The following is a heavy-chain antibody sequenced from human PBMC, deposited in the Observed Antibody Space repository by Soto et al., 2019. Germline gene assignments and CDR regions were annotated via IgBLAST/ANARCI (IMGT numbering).Heavy chain of an antibody. CDR3: AGGEEWELLRLDY. D-gene: IGHD1-26*01. J-gene: IGHJ4*02. Sequence: PSETLSLTCTVSGGSISSYYWSWIRQPPGKGLEWIGYIYYSGSTNYNPSLKSRVTISVDTSKNQFSLKLSSVTAADTAVYYCAGGEEWELLRLDYWGQGTLVTVSS. CDR1: GGSISSYY. V-gene: IGHV4-59*01. CDR2: IYYSGST.